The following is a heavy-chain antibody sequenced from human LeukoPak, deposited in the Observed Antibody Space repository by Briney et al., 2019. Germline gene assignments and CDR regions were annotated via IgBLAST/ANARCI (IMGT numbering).Heavy chain of an antibody. V-gene: IGHV1-69*05. CDR2: IIPIFGTA. J-gene: IGHJ6*03. Sequence: GASVKVSCKASGGTFSSYAISWVRQAPGQGLGWMGGIIPIFGTANYAHKFQGRVTMTRNTSISTAYMELSSLRSEDTAVYYCARVLGRGDYDILTGYYKSWGYYYYYYMDVWGKGTTVTISS. CDR1: GGTFSSYA. D-gene: IGHD3-9*01. CDR3: ARVLGRGDYDILTGYYKSWGYYYYYYMDV.